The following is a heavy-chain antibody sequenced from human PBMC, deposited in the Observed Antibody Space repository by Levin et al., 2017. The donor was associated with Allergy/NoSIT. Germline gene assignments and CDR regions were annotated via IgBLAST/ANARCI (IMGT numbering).Heavy chain of an antibody. J-gene: IGHJ4*02. CDR1: GFTFDHYA. CDR3: AKDGGSTKWYVDS. CDR2: INWDSSDI. V-gene: IGHV3-9*01. D-gene: IGHD2-15*01. Sequence: RAGGSLSLSCAASGFTFDHYAMHWVRQVPGKGLEWVSGINWDSSDIGYADSVRGRFTISRDNAESYLYLQMNSLRAEATAFYYCAKDGGSTKWYVDSWGQGTLVTVSS.